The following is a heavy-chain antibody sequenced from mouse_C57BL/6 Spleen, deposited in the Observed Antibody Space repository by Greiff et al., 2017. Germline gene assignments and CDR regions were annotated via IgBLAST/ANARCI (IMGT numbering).Heavy chain of an antibody. CDR2: ISSGGDDI. V-gene: IGHV5-9-1*02. CDR3: TRDGVLRQGAMDY. CDR1: GFTFSSYA. Sequence: EVKLVESGEGLVKPGGSLKLSCAASGFTFSSYAMSWVRQTPEKRLEWVAYISSGGDDIYYADTVKGRFTITRDNARNTLYLQMSSLKSEDTAMYYCTRDGVLRQGAMDYWGQGTSVTVSS. J-gene: IGHJ4*01. D-gene: IGHD1-1*01.